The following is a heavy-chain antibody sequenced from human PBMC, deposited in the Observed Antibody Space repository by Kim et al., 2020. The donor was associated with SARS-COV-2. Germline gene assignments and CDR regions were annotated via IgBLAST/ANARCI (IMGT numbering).Heavy chain of an antibody. Sequence: ASVKVSCKASGYSFTSYDINWVRQATGQGLEWMGWVNPTSGNTGYAQKFQGRVTMTRDTATRTAYMELSSLRSEDTAVYYCASGPSGWYDYWGQGTLVTVSS. J-gene: IGHJ4*02. D-gene: IGHD6-19*01. CDR1: GYSFTSYD. CDR2: VNPTSGNT. V-gene: IGHV1-8*02. CDR3: ASGPSGWYDY.